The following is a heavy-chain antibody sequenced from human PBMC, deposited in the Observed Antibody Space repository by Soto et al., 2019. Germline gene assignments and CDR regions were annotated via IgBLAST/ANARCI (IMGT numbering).Heavy chain of an antibody. CDR2: IYYTGRA. Sequence: SETLSLTCTVSGGSISSYYWSWIRQPPGKGLEWIGYIYYTGRANYNASLKSRVSISLDTSNYQFSLKLSSVTAADTAVYYCARDGDGRMTTNPYYYNGMDVWGPGTTVTVSS. CDR1: GGSISSYY. D-gene: IGHD4-4*01. CDR3: ARDGDGRMTTNPYYYNGMDV. V-gene: IGHV4-59*01. J-gene: IGHJ6*02.